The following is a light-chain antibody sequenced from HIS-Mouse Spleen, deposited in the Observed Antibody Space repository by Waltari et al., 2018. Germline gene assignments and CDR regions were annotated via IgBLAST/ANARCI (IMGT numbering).Light chain of an antibody. CDR1: SRDVGSYNL. CDR3: CSYAGSSTWV. J-gene: IGLJ3*02. CDR2: EGS. V-gene: IGLV2-23*01. Sequence: QSAPTQPAPASGSPGQSITISCTGTSRDVGSYNLVSWYQQPPGKAPKLMIYEGSKRPSGVSNRFSGSKSGNTASLTISGLQAEDEADYYCCSYAGSSTWVFGGGTKLTVL.